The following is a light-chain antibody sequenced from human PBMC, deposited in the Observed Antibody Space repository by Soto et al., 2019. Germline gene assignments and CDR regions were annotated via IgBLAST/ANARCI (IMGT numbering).Light chain of an antibody. J-gene: IGKJ1*01. CDR3: QQYLSYPWT. V-gene: IGKV1-5*03. CDR2: QAS. Sequence: DIQMTQSPSTLPASVGDRVTITCRASQSISNWLAWYHHQPGKPPKLLIYQASSLEGGVPSRFRGSGSEREFTLTISSLQPEDFATYYCQQYLSYPWTFGQGTKVDIK. CDR1: QSISNW.